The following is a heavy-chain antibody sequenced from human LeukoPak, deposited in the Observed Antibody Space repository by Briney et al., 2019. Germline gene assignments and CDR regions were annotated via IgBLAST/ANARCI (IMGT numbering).Heavy chain of an antibody. CDR1: GLTLSRHW. CDR2: INEDGSQK. Sequence: PGVSLRLSCAASGLTLSRHWMSWVRQAPGKGLEWVANINEDGSQKHHVDSVKGRFSISRDNAKNSLNLQMNSLRAEDTAVYYCARGHYDMDVWGQGTPVTVSS. V-gene: IGHV3-7*05. J-gene: IGHJ6*02. CDR3: ARGHYDMDV.